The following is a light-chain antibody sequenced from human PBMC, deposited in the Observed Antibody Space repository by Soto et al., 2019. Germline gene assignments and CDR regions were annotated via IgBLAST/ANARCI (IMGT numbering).Light chain of an antibody. Sequence: QSALTQPASVSGSPGQSITISCTGTSSDIGHYNYVSWYQQHPGKAPKLMIYEVSNRPSGVSNRFSGSKPGNTASLTISGLQAEDEADYYCSSYTTSSTLEIGGGTKLTVL. V-gene: IGLV2-14*01. CDR2: EVS. CDR1: SSDIGHYNY. J-gene: IGLJ2*01. CDR3: SSYTTSSTLE.